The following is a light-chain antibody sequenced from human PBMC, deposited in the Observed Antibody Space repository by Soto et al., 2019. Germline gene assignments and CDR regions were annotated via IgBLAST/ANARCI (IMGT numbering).Light chain of an antibody. CDR2: GAS. J-gene: IGKJ5*01. CDR1: QSISSN. V-gene: IGKV3-15*01. CDR3: KQYYNWPIT. Sequence: EIVMTQSPATLSVSPGERATLSCRASQSISSNLAWYQQKPGQAPRLLIYGASTRATGIQARFSGSGPGTEFILTIRSLQSEDFAVYYCKQYYNWPITFGQGTRLEIK.